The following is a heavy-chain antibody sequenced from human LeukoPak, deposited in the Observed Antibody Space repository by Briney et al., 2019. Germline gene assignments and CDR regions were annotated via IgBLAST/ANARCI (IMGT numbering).Heavy chain of an antibody. J-gene: IGHJ4*02. CDR2: ISYDGSNR. Sequence: GGSLRLSCAASGFTFSRYGMHWVRQAPDKGLECVAVISYDGSNRYYADSVKGRFTISRDNSKNTLYLQMNSLRAEDTAVYFCAKGLSPDPLWPKPDYWGQGTLVTVSS. V-gene: IGHV3-30*18. CDR1: GFTFSRYG. CDR3: AKGLSPDPLWPKPDY. D-gene: IGHD3-10*01.